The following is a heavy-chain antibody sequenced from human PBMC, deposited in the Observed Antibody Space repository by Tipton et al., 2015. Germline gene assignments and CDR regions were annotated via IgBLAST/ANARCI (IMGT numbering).Heavy chain of an antibody. CDR2: IYSGGST. Sequence: SLRLSCAASGFTFSSYAMSWVRQAPGKGLEWVSVIYSGGSTYYADSVKGRFTISRDNSKNTLYLQMNSLRAEDTAVYYCARLVGVGSYYFDYWGQGTLVTVSS. J-gene: IGHJ4*02. CDR1: GFTFSSYA. V-gene: IGHV3-53*01. D-gene: IGHD2-15*01. CDR3: ARLVGVGSYYFDY.